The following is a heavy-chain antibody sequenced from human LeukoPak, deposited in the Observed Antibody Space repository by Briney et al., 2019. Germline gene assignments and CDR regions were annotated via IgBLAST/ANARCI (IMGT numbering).Heavy chain of an antibody. J-gene: IGHJ4*02. CDR3: AKWGDDDILTGYYVPDY. Sequence: GGSLRLSCVASGFTFTNYAMSWVRQAPGKGLEWVSAITGSDGSSYYADSVKGRITISRDNSKNTLYLQVNSLGAEDTAVYYCAKWGDDDILTGYYVPDYWGQGTLVTVSS. D-gene: IGHD3-9*01. CDR1: GFTFTNYA. CDR2: ITGSDGSS. V-gene: IGHV3-23*01.